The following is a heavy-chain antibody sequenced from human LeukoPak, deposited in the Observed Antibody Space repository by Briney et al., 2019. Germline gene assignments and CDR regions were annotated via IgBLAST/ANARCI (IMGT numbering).Heavy chain of an antibody. CDR2: IIPILGIA. CDR3: ARAAAGTLGIDY. J-gene: IGHJ4*02. V-gene: IGHV1-69*04. CDR1: GGTFSSYA. D-gene: IGHD6-13*01. Sequence: ASVKVSCKASGGTFSSYAISWVRQAPGQGLEWMGRIIPILGIANYAQKFQGRVTITADKSTSTAYMELSSLRSEDTAVYYCARAAAGTLGIDYWGQGTLVTVSS.